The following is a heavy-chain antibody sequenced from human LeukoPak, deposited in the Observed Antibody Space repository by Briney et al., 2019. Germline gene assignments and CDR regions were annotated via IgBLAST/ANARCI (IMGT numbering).Heavy chain of an antibody. CDR1: GYTFTSHD. V-gene: IGHV1-8*03. J-gene: IGHJ5*02. CDR2: MNPNSGNT. Sequence: ASVKVSCKASGYTFTSHDINWVRQATGQGLEWMGWMNPNSGNTGYAQKFQGRVTFTRNTSISTAYMELSSLRSEDTAIYYCVKDWHILTGRNCFDPWGQGTLVTVSS. CDR3: VKDWHILTGRNCFDP. D-gene: IGHD3-9*01.